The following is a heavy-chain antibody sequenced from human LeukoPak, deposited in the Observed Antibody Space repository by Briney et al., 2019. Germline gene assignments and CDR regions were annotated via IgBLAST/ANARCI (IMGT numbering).Heavy chain of an antibody. Sequence: GGSLRLSCAASGFTFSDYYMSWIRQAPGKGLEWVSCISSSGSTIYYADSAKGRFTISRDNTKNSLYLQMNSLRAEDTAFYYCARVWYSGSYPLDYWGQGTLVTVSS. V-gene: IGHV3-11*01. J-gene: IGHJ4*02. CDR1: GFTFSDYY. D-gene: IGHD1-26*01. CDR3: ARVWYSGSYPLDY. CDR2: ISSSGSTI.